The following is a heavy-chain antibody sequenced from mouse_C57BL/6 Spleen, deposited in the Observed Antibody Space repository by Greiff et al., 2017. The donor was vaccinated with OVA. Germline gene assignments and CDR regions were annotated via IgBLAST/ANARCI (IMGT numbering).Heavy chain of an antibody. J-gene: IGHJ3*01. CDR2: INPGSGGT. CDR3: ARGLGLRDFAY. D-gene: IGHD4-1*01. Sequence: QVQLQQSGAELVRPGTSVKVSCKASGYAFTNYLIEWVKQRAGQGLEWIGVINPGSGGTNYNEKFKGKATLTADKSSSTAYMQLSSLTSEDSAGYFCARGLGLRDFAYWGQGTLVTVSA. V-gene: IGHV1-54*01. CDR1: GYAFTNYL.